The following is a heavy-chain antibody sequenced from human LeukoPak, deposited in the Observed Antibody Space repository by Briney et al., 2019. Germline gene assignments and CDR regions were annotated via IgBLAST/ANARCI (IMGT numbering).Heavy chain of an antibody. CDR1: GGSISGSSYY. Sequence: PSETLSLTCTVSGGSISGSSYYWGWIRQPPGKGLEWIGSIYYSGSTYYNPSLKSRVTISVDTSKNQFSLKLSSVTAADTAVYYCARHTSKIAKKELRYSSSSSGFDYWGQGTLVTVSS. J-gene: IGHJ4*02. V-gene: IGHV4-39*01. D-gene: IGHD6-6*01. CDR3: ARHTSKIAKKELRYSSSSSGFDY. CDR2: IYYSGST.